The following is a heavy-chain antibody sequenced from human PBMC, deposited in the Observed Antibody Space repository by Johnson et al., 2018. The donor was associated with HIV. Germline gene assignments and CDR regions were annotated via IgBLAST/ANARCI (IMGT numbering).Heavy chain of an antibody. CDR3: AREYSSGWHEVFAFDI. CDR1: GFTFSSYA. CDR2: ISGSGGST. J-gene: IGHJ3*02. Sequence: VQLVESGGGVVQPGRSLRLSCAASGFTFSSYAMSWVRQAPGKGLEWVSAISGSGGSTYYADSVKGRFTISRDNSKNTLYLQMNSLRAEDTAVYYCAREYSSGWHEVFAFDIWGQGTMVTVSS. V-gene: IGHV3-23*04. D-gene: IGHD6-19*01.